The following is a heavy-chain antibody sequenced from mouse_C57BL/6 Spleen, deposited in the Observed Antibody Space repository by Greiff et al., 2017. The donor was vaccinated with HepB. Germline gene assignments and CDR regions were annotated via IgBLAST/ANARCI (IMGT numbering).Heavy chain of an antibody. D-gene: IGHD2-3*01. Sequence: QVQLKQPGAELVKPGASVKLSCKASGYTFTSYWMHWVKQRPGQGLEWIGMIHPNSGSTNYNEKFKSKATLTVDKSSSTAYMQLSSLTSEDSAVYYCAKIYDGYFYWGQGTSVTVSS. J-gene: IGHJ4*01. CDR1: GYTFTSYW. CDR3: AKIYDGYFY. CDR2: IHPNSGST. V-gene: IGHV1-64*01.